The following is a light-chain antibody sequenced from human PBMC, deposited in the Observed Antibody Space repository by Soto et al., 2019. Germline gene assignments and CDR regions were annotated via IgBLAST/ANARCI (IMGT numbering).Light chain of an antibody. J-gene: IGLJ2*01. CDR3: QSYDSSLSGVV. CDR2: GNS. Sequence: QSALTQPPSVSGAPGQRVTLSCTGSSSNIGAGYEVHWYQQLPGTAPKLLIYGNSNRPSGVPDRFSGSKSGTSASLAITGLQAEDEADYYCQSYDSSLSGVVFGGGTKLTVL. V-gene: IGLV1-40*01. CDR1: SSNIGAGYE.